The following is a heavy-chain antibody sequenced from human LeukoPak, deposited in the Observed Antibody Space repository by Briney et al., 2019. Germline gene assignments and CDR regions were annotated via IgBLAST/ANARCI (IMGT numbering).Heavy chain of an antibody. V-gene: IGHV4-39*01. CDR1: GGSISSSSYY. CDR2: MYYSGST. J-gene: IGHJ6*03. CDR3: ASYDFWSGYPDSDYYYMDV. D-gene: IGHD3-3*01. Sequence: SETLSLTCTVSGGSISSSSYYWGWIRQPPGKGLEWIGSMYYSGSTYYNPSLKSRVTMSVDTSKNQFSLKLSSVTAADTAVYYCASYDFWSGYPDSDYYYMDVWGKGTTVTVSS.